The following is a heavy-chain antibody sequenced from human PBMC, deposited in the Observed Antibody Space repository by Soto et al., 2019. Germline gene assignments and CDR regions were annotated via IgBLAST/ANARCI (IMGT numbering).Heavy chain of an antibody. D-gene: IGHD3-9*01. V-gene: IGHV3-30*16. CDR2: ISFDGNII. CDR1: EFSFSSYA. CDR3: ARTFDTITYYFDY. J-gene: IGHJ4*02. Sequence: PGGSLRLSCAASEFSFSSYAMHWIRPAPGKGLEWVAVISFDGNIIQYADSVKGRFIISRDNSKNTLYLQMNSLRGEDTAVYYCARTFDTITYYFDYWGQGTLVTVSS.